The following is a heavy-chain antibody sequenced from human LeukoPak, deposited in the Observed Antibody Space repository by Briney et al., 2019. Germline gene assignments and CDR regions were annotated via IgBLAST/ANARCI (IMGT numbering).Heavy chain of an antibody. CDR1: GFTFSSYW. D-gene: IGHD3-22*01. CDR3: ARDRGGIDSRGFDY. CDR2: IKQDGSEK. Sequence: GGSLRLSCAASGFTFSSYWMSWVRQAPGKGLEWVANIKQDGSEKYYVDSVKGRFTISRDNAKNSLYLQMNSLRAEDTAVYYCARDRGGIDSRGFDYWGQGTLVTVSS. V-gene: IGHV3-7*03. J-gene: IGHJ4*02.